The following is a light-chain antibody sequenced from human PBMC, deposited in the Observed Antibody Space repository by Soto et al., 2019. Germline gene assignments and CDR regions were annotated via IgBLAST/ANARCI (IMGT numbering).Light chain of an antibody. V-gene: IGKV3-20*01. J-gene: IGKJ1*01. CDR3: QQYETSPWA. CDR1: QNVNTKK. CDR2: GVS. Sequence: DIVLKQSPGTLSMSPGENATLSCRPSQNVNTKKAAWFQQKDGQTPRLLIYGVSNRPAAISDRFRASGSGTDFTLTVTKLEPEDFGVYYCQQYETSPWAFGQGTKV.